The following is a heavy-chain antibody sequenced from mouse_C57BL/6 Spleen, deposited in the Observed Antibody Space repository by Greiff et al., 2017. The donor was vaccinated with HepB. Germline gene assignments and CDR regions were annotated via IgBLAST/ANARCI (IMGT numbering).Heavy chain of an antibody. CDR2: ISDGGSYT. CDR3: ARVPSSPYFDY. Sequence: DVKLVESGGGLVKPGGSLKLSCAASGFTFSSYAMSWVRQTPEKRLEWVATISDGGSYTYYPDNVKGRFTISRDNAKNNLYLQMSHMKSEDTAMYYCARVPSSPYFDYWGQGTTLTVSS. D-gene: IGHD1-1*01. CDR1: GFTFSSYA. V-gene: IGHV5-4*03. J-gene: IGHJ2*01.